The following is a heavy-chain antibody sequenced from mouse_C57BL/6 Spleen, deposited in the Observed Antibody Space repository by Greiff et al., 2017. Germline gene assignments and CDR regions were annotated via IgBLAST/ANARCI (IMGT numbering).Heavy chain of an antibody. D-gene: IGHD2-4*01. J-gene: IGHJ4*01. CDR2: IWGDGST. CDR1: GFSLTSYG. V-gene: IGHV2-3*01. Sequence: VKLMESGPGLVAPSQSLSITCTVSGFSLTSYGVSWVRQPPGQGLEWLGVIWGDGSTNYHSALISRLSISKDNSKSQVCLKLHSLQTDDTATYYCAKPFSYDYDGDYYAMDYWGQGTSVTVSS. CDR3: AKPFSYDYDGDYYAMDY.